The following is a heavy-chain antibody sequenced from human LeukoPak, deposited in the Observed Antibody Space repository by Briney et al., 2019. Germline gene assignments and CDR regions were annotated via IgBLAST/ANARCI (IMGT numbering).Heavy chain of an antibody. CDR3: ARDYYYDSSGYGAYFDY. V-gene: IGHV1-18*01. CDR2: ISAYNGNT. J-gene: IGHJ4*02. Sequence: ASVKVSCKASGYTFTSYGISWVRQAPGQGLEWMGWISAYNGNTNYAQKLQGRVTMTTDTSTSTAYMELRSLRSDDTAVYYCARDYYYDSSGYGAYFDYWGQGTLVTVSS. D-gene: IGHD3-22*01. CDR1: GYTFTSYG.